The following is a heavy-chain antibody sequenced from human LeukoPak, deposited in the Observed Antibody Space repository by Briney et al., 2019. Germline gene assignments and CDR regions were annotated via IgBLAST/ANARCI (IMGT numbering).Heavy chain of an antibody. J-gene: IGHJ5*02. CDR2: INHSGST. CDR3: ARRKDRYYGSSWFDP. CDR1: GGSFSGYY. V-gene: IGHV4-34*01. Sequence: PSETLSLTCAVYGGSFSGYYWGWIRQPPGKGLEWIGEINHSGSTNYNPSLKSRVTISVDTSKNQFSLKLSSVTAADTAVYYCARRKDRYYGSSWFDPWGQGTLVTVSS. D-gene: IGHD3-10*01.